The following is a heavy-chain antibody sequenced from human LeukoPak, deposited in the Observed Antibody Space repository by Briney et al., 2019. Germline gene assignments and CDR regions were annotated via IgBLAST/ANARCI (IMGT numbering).Heavy chain of an antibody. Sequence: GGSLRLSCAASGFTFSSYAMSWVRQAPGKGLEWVSAISGSGGSTYYADSVKGRFTISRDNSKDALYLQMNSLRAEDTAVYYCAKDRRWLQYDYWGQGTLVTVSS. D-gene: IGHD5-24*01. CDR2: ISGSGGST. CDR3: AKDRRWLQYDY. CDR1: GFTFSSYA. J-gene: IGHJ4*02. V-gene: IGHV3-23*01.